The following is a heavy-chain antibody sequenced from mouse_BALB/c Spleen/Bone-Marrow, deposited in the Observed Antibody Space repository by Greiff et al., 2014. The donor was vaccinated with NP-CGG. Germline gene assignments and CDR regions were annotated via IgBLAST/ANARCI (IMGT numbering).Heavy chain of an antibody. CDR3: APYYYGSSQFAY. V-gene: IGHV14-3*02. Sequence: DVQLVESGAELVKPGASVKLSCTASGFNIKDTYMHWVKQRPEQGLEWIGRIDPANGNTKYDPKFQGKATITADTSSNTAHLQLSSLTSEDTAVYYCAPYYYGSSQFAYWGQGTLVTVSA. J-gene: IGHJ3*01. CDR1: GFNIKDTY. D-gene: IGHD1-1*01. CDR2: IDPANGNT.